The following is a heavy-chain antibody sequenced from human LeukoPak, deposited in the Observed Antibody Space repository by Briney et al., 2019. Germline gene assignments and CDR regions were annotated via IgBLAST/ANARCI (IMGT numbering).Heavy chain of an antibody. Sequence: PSETLSLTCTVSGGSISSYYWSWIRQPPGKGLEWIGYIYYSGSTNYNPSLKSRVTISVDTSKNQFSLKLSSVTAADTAVYYCASSPGGADFQYYFDYWGQGTLVTVSS. V-gene: IGHV4-59*08. D-gene: IGHD2-8*02. CDR3: ASSPGGADFQYYFDY. CDR2: IYYSGST. CDR1: GGSISSYY. J-gene: IGHJ4*02.